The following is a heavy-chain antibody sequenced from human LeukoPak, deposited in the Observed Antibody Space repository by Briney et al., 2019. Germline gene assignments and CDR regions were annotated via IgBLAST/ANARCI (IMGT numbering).Heavy chain of an antibody. V-gene: IGHV3-11*04. J-gene: IGHJ4*02. CDR2: ISSSGSTI. CDR3: ARAGYDSSGYSFDY. D-gene: IGHD3-22*01. CDR1: GFTFSDYY. Sequence: PGGSLRLSCAASGFTFSDYYMSWIRQAPGKGLEWISYISSSGSTIFYADSVKGRFTISRDNAKKSLYLQMNSLRAEDTAVYYCARAGYDSSGYSFDYWGQGTLVTVSS.